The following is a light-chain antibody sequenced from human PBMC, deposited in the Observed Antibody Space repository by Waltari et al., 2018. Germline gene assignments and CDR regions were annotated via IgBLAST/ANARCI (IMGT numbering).Light chain of an antibody. CDR3: NSRDSSGNPYV. Sequence: SSELTQAPAVSVALGQTVRITCQGDSLRSYYATWYQQKPGQAPVLVISGKNNRPSEIPDRFSGSNSGNTASLTITGAQAEDEADYYCNSRDSSGNPYVFGTGTKVTVL. V-gene: IGLV3-19*01. CDR1: SLRSYY. J-gene: IGLJ1*01. CDR2: GKN.